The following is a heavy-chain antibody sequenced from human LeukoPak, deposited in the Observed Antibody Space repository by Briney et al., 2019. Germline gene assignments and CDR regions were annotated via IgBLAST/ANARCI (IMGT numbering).Heavy chain of an antibody. D-gene: IGHD4-23*01. CDR3: AREAPPAYGGNDY. CDR1: GFTVSSNY. CDR2: IYSGGST. J-gene: IGHJ4*02. Sequence: PGGSLRLSCAASGFTVSSNYMSWVRQAPGKGPEWVSVIYSGGSTYYADSVKGRFTISRDNSKNTLYLQMNSLRAEDTAVYYCAREAPPAYGGNDYWGQGTLVTVSS. V-gene: IGHV3-66*01.